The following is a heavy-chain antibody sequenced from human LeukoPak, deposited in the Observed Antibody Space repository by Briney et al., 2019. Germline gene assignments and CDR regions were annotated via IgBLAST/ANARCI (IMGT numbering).Heavy chain of an antibody. V-gene: IGHV3-21*01. CDR1: GFTFSSYG. D-gene: IGHD3-9*01. CDR3: AGSYDILTGYFPSPSDY. J-gene: IGHJ4*02. Sequence: GGSLRLSCAASGFTFSSYGMNWVRQAPGKGLEWVSSISSSSSYIYYADSVKGRFTISRDNAKNSLYLQMNSLRAEDTAVYYCAGSYDILTGYFPSPSDYWGQGTLVTVSS. CDR2: ISSSSSYI.